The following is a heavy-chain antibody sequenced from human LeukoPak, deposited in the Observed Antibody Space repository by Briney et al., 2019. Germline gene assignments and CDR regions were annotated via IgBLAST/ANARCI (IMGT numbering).Heavy chain of an antibody. CDR1: GFTFSSYA. D-gene: IGHD3-16*01. V-gene: IGHV3-30*04. Sequence: GGSLRLSCAASGFTFSSYAMHWVRQAPGKGLEWVAVISYDGSNKYHADSVKGRFTISRDNSKNTLYLQMNSLRAEDTAVYYCARVWVNSLWYYGMDFWGQGTTVTVSS. CDR3: ARVWVNSLWYYGMDF. J-gene: IGHJ6*02. CDR2: ISYDGSNK.